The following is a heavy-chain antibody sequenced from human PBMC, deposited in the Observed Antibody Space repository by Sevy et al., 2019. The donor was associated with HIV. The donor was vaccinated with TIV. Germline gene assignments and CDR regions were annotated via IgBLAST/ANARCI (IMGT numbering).Heavy chain of an antibody. V-gene: IGHV3-33*01. CDR3: ARDQGKDAPMDV. J-gene: IGHJ6*02. Sequence: GGSLRLSCVASGFTFRNYGMHWVRQAPGKGLEWVAVIWHDGKNKNYAESVKGRCTIFRDNSKNTLYLEMNSLRVEDTAVFYCARDQGKDAPMDVWGQGTTVTVSS. D-gene: IGHD6-13*01. CDR2: IWHDGKNK. CDR1: GFTFRNYG.